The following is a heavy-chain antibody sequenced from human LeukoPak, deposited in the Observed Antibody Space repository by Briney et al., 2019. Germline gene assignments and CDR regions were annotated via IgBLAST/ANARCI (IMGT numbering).Heavy chain of an antibody. V-gene: IGHV3-30*02. CDR2: IRYDGSNK. CDR3: AKALGGYCSSTSCPERYYMDV. D-gene: IGHD2-2*01. Sequence: GGSLRLSCAASGFTFSSYGMHWVRQAPGKGLEWVAFIRYDGSNKYYADSVKGRFTISRDNSKNTLYLQMNSLRAEDTAVYYCAKALGGYCSSTSCPERYYMDVWGKGTTVTVSS. J-gene: IGHJ6*03. CDR1: GFTFSSYG.